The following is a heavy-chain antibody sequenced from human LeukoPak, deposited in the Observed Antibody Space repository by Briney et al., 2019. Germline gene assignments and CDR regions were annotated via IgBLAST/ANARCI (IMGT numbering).Heavy chain of an antibody. Sequence: GRSLRLSCAASGFTFSSYGMHWVRQAPGKGLEWVSGISWNSGSIGYGDSVKGRFTVSRDSAKNSLYLQMNSLRAEDTALYYCAKAIGGSYYWYFDLWGRGTLVTVSS. V-gene: IGHV3-9*01. CDR3: AKAIGGSYYWYFDL. D-gene: IGHD3-10*01. CDR1: GFTFSSYG. J-gene: IGHJ2*01. CDR2: ISWNSGSI.